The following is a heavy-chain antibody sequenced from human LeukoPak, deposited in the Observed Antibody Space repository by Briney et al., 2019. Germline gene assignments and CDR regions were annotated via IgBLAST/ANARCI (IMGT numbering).Heavy chain of an antibody. CDR3: ARGSSGWYSIDY. V-gene: IGHV4-4*07. D-gene: IGHD6-19*01. CDR2: IYSSGST. CDR1: GGSISNYY. Sequence: SETLSPTCTVSGGSISNYYWSWIRQPAGKGLEWIGRIYSSGSTNYNPSLQSRVTMSVDTSKNQFSLKLSSVTAADTAVYYCARGSSGWYSIDYWGQGTLVTVSS. J-gene: IGHJ4*02.